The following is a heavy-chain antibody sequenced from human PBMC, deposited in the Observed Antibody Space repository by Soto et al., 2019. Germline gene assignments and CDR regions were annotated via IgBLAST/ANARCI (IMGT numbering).Heavy chain of an antibody. Sequence: ASVKVSCKTSGYTYTIYAMHWVRQAPGQRLEWMGWINGGNGNTKYSQKFQDRVTITRDTSASTVYMELRSLRSEDTAVYYCARLRPDFDYWGQGTLVTVSS. CDR1: GYTYTIYA. J-gene: IGHJ4*02. V-gene: IGHV1-3*01. CDR3: ARLRPDFDY. CDR2: INGGNGNT. D-gene: IGHD3-16*01.